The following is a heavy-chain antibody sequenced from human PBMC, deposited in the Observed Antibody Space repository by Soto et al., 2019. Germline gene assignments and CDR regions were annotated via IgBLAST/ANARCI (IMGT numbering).Heavy chain of an antibody. CDR3: ARDQSGNDNGYSYWWFDP. Sequence: ASVKVSCKASGYTFTRHWMHWVRQAPGQGLEWMGIINPSDDTTAYAQKFQGRVTVTRDTSTSTVYMELSSLRSEDTAIYYCARDQSGNDNGYSYWWFDPWGQGTLITVSS. CDR2: INPSDDTT. D-gene: IGHD3-22*01. V-gene: IGHV1-46*01. J-gene: IGHJ5*02. CDR1: GYTFTRHW.